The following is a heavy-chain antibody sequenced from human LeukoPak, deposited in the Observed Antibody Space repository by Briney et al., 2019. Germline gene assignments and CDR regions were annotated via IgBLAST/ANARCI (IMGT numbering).Heavy chain of an antibody. D-gene: IGHD6-19*01. CDR1: GGSISSSSYY. J-gene: IGHJ4*02. V-gene: IGHV4-39*01. CDR2: FYYSGNT. CDR3: ARTGGIAVAGSRQYFDY. Sequence: SETLSLTCSISGGSISSSSYYWGWIRQPPGKGLEWIGSFYYSGNTYYNPSLKSRVTISVDTSKNEFSLNLRSVTAADTAVYYCARTGGIAVAGSRQYFDYWGQGMLVTVSS.